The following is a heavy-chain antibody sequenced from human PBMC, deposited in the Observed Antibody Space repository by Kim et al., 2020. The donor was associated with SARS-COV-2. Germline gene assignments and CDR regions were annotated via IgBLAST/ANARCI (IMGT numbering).Heavy chain of an antibody. V-gene: IGHV3-15*01. CDR2: IKSKTDGGTT. Sequence: GGSLRLSCAASGFTFSNAWMSWVRQAPGKGLEWVGRIKSKTDGGTTDYAAPVKGRFTISRDDSKNKLYLQMNSLKTEDTAVYYCTTDQSGSYYYYYGMDVWGQGTTVTVSS. J-gene: IGHJ6*02. CDR1: GFTFSNAW. D-gene: IGHD1-26*01. CDR3: TTDQSGSYYYYYGMDV.